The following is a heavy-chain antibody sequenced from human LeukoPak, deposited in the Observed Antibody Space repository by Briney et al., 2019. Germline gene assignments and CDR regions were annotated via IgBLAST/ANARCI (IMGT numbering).Heavy chain of an antibody. Sequence: GGSLRLSCAASGFTFDDYAMHWVRQAPGKGLEWVSGISWNSGSIGYADSVKGRFTISRDNAKNSLYLRMNSLRAEDTALYYCAKAYYYDSSGYHDAFDIWGQGTMVTVSS. J-gene: IGHJ3*02. D-gene: IGHD3-22*01. V-gene: IGHV3-9*01. CDR1: GFTFDDYA. CDR3: AKAYYYDSSGYHDAFDI. CDR2: ISWNSGSI.